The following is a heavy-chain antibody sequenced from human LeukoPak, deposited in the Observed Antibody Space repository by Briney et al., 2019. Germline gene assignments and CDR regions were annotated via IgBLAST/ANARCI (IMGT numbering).Heavy chain of an antibody. J-gene: IGHJ4*02. CDR2: ISGSGGST. CDR3: AKDVEVSGYFDY. V-gene: IGHV3-23*01. D-gene: IGHD1-1*01. Sequence: GGSLRLSCAASGFTFSSYTMSWVRQAPGKGLEWVSAISGSGGSTYYADSVKGRFTISRDNSKNTLYLQMNSLRAEDTAVYYCAKDVEVSGYFDYWGQGTLVTVSS. CDR1: GFTFSSYT.